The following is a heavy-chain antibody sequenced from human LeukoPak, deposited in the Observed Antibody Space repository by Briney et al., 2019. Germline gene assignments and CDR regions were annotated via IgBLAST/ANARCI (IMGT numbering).Heavy chain of an antibody. CDR1: GGTFSSYT. V-gene: IGHV1-69*02. CDR2: IIPILGIA. D-gene: IGHD2-21*01. CDR3: ARSHIVVVIAIRDDAFDI. Sequence: GASVKVSCKASGGTFSSYTISWVRQAPGQGLEWMGRIIPILGIANYAQKFQGRVTITADKSTSTAYMELSSLRSEDTAVYYCARSHIVVVIAIRDDAFDIWGQGTMVTVSS. J-gene: IGHJ3*02.